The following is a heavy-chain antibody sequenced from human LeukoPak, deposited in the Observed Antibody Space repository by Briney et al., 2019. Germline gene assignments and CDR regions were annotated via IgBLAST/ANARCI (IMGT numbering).Heavy chain of an antibody. CDR3: ARDWHQLRFLEWLPIDY. CDR1: GGTFISYA. CDR2: IIPIYGTS. D-gene: IGHD3-3*01. V-gene: IGHV1-69*06. Sequence: SVKVSCKASGGTFISYAISWVRQAPGQGLEWMGGIIPIYGTSNYAQKFQGRVTMTADTSTSTAYMELRSLRSDDTAVYYCARDWHQLRFLEWLPIDYWGQGTLVTVSS. J-gene: IGHJ4*02.